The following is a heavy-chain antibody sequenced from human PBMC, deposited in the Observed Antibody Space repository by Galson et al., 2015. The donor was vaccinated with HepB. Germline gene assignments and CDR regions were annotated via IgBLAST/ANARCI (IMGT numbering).Heavy chain of an antibody. V-gene: IGHV1-18*01. CDR1: GYTFTSYG. CDR3: ASSSPKNSNWFDP. Sequence: SVKVSCKASGYTFTSYGISWVRQALGQGLEWMGWISAYNGNTSYAQKLQGRVTMTTDTSTSTAYMELRSLRSDDTAVYYCASSSPKNSNWFDPWGQGTLVTVSS. J-gene: IGHJ5*02. CDR2: ISAYNGNT. D-gene: IGHD2/OR15-2a*01.